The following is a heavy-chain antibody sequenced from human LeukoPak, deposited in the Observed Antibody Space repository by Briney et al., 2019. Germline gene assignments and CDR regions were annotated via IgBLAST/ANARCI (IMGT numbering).Heavy chain of an antibody. D-gene: IGHD1-26*01. J-gene: IGHJ4*02. CDR3: ARGEDGGIYY. CDR1: GGSISGLY. V-gene: IGHV4-59*01. CDR2: IYYSGSTKY. Sequence: PSETLSLTCTVSGGSISGLYWSWIRQPPGKGLEWIGYIYYSGSTKYNYNPSLKNRVTISLDTSKNQFSLKLRSVTAADTAVYYCARGEDGGIYYWGQGNLVTVSS.